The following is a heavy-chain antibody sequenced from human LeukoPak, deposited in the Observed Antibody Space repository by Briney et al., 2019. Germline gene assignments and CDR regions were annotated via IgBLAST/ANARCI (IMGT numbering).Heavy chain of an antibody. CDR2: IYYSGST. CDR3: ATLRTTVTRALDY. Sequence: SQTLSLTCTVSGGSISSGGYYWSWIRQHPGKGLEWIGYIYYSGSTYYNPSLKSRVTISVDTSKNQFSLKLSSVTAADTAVYYCATLRTTVTRALDYWGQGALVTVSS. CDR1: GGSISSGGYY. V-gene: IGHV4-31*03. J-gene: IGHJ4*02. D-gene: IGHD4-17*01.